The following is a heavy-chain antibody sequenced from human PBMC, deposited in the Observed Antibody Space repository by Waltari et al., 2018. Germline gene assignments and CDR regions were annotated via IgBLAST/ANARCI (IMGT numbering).Heavy chain of an antibody. V-gene: IGHV4-34*01. J-gene: IGHJ4*02. CDR1: GGSFSGYY. Sequence: QVQLQQWGAGLLKPSETLSLTCAVYGGSFSGYYWSWIRQPPGKGLEWIGEINHSGSTNYNPSLKSRVTISVDTSKNQFSLKLSSVTAADTAVYYCTNSPTPGDYEVDYWGQGTLVTVSS. D-gene: IGHD4-17*01. CDR3: TNSPTPGDYEVDY. CDR2: INHSGST.